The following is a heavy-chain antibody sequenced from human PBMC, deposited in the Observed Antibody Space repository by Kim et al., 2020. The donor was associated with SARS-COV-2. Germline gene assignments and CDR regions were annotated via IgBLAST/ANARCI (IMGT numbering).Heavy chain of an antibody. CDR2: IYYSGNT. Sequence: SETLSLTCTVSGGSLRIILSSFFFFRQPPGKGLEWIGTIYYSGNTYYNPSLKSRVTISVDTSKNQFSLKLSSMTAADTAVYYCARRRDTYFDFWGQGTLVTVSS. D-gene: IGHD5-18*01. V-gene: IGHV4-39*01. J-gene: IGHJ4*02. CDR3: ARRRDTYFDF. CDR1: GGSLRIILSS.